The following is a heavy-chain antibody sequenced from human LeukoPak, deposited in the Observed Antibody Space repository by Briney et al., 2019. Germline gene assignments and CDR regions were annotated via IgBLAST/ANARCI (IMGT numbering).Heavy chain of an antibody. CDR2: IKQDGSEK. Sequence: GGSLRLSCAASGFTFSSYWMSWVRRAPGKGLEWVADIKQDGSEKYYVDSVKGRFTISRDNAKNSLYLQMSSLRAEDTAVYYCARRVRGVVYYFDYWGQGTLVTVSS. CDR3: ARRVRGVVYYFDY. J-gene: IGHJ4*02. D-gene: IGHD3-10*01. CDR1: GFTFSSYW. V-gene: IGHV3-7*01.